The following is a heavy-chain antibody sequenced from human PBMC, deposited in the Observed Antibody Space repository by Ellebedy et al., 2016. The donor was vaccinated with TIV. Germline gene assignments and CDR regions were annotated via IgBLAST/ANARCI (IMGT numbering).Heavy chain of an antibody. J-gene: IGHJ5*02. CDR1: GGSISSYY. D-gene: IGHD2-2*01. V-gene: IGHV4-59*01. CDR3: ARVPLPAGRSYWFDP. CDR2: IYYSGST. Sequence: SETLSLXCTVSGGSISSYYWSWIRQPPGKGLEWIGYIYYSGSTNYNPSLKSRVTISVDTSKNQFSLKLSSVTAADTAVYYCARVPLPAGRSYWFDPWGQGTLVTVSS.